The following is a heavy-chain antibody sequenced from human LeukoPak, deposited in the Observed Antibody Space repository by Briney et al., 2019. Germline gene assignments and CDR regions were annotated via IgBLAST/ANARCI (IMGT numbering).Heavy chain of an antibody. CDR2: IHYSGST. CDR1: GGSISSYD. Sequence: PSETLSLTCTVSGGSISSYDWTWIRQPPGKGLEWIGYIHYSGSTNYNPSLKSRVTISVDTSKNQFSLKLSTVTAADTAVYYCARVYGSGYDFRGAFDIWGQGTMVTVSS. J-gene: IGHJ3*02. CDR3: ARVYGSGYDFRGAFDI. V-gene: IGHV4-59*01. D-gene: IGHD5-12*01.